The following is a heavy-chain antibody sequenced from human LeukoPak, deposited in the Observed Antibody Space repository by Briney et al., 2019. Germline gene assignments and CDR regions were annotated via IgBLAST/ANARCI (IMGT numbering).Heavy chain of an antibody. CDR2: IYYSGST. V-gene: IGHV4-39*01. CDR3: ARVGTDIVVVPAAWPLDY. CDR1: GGSISSSSYY. D-gene: IGHD2-2*01. Sequence: SETLSLTCTVSGGSISSSSYYWGWIRQPPGKGLEWIGSIYYSGSTYYNPSLKSRVTIPVDTSKNQFSLKLSSVTAADTAVYYCARVGTDIVVVPAAWPLDYWGQGTLVTVSS. J-gene: IGHJ4*02.